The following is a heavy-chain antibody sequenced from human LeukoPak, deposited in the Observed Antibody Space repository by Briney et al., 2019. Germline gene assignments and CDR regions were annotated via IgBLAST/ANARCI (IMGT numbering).Heavy chain of an antibody. Sequence: NPSETLSLTSTVSGYSISSGYYWGWIRQPPGKGLQWIASIDQRGSTYYNPSLKSRVTISVDTSKNQFSLRLTSVTAADTAVYYCARGDFYNYGKPFDSWGQGTLVTVSS. J-gene: IGHJ4*02. CDR1: GYSISSGYY. CDR3: ARGDFYNYGKPFDS. V-gene: IGHV4-38-2*02. CDR2: IDQRGST. D-gene: IGHD5-18*01.